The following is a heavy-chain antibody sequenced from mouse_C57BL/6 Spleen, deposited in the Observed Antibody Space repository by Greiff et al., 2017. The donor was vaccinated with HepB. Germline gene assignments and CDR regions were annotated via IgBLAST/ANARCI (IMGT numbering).Heavy chain of an antibody. J-gene: IGHJ2*01. D-gene: IGHD1-1*01. CDR2: INPNNGGT. V-gene: IGHV1-18*01. CDR1: GYTFTDYN. Sequence: VQLQQSGPELVKPGASVKIPCKASGYTFTDYNMDWVKQSHGKSLEWIGDINPNNGGTIYNQKFKGKATLTVDKSSSTAYMELRSLTSEDTAVYYCARSGITTVSARLWDFDYWGQGTTLTVSS. CDR3: ARSGITTVSARLWDFDY.